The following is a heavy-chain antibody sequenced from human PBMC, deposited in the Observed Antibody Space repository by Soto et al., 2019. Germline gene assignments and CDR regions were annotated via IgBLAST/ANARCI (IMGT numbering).Heavy chain of an antibody. D-gene: IGHD3-10*01. V-gene: IGHV1-69*02. CDR2: IIPILGIA. CDR1: GGTFSSYT. J-gene: IGHJ6*03. CDR3: ARALLWFGELYLTEGHYYMDV. Sequence: GASVKVSCKASGGTFSSYTISWVRQAPGQGLEWMGRIIPILGIANYAQKFQGRVTITADKSTSTAYMELSSLRSEDTAVYYCARALLWFGELYLTEGHYYMDVWGKGTTVTVSS.